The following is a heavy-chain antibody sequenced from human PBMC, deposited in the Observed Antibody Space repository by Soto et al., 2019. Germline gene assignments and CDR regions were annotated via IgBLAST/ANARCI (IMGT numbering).Heavy chain of an antibody. CDR3: AKGGLGE. Sequence: EVQLLEYGGGLVQPGGSLRLSCAASGFTFSSYAMRWVRQAPGKGLEWVSASSGSGGSTYYADAVKGRFTISRDNSKNPLYLQLNSLRAEDPAVYYCAKGGLGEWGQGTLVTVSS. CDR2: SSGSGGST. J-gene: IGHJ4*02. CDR1: GFTFSSYA. V-gene: IGHV3-23*01. D-gene: IGHD3-10*01.